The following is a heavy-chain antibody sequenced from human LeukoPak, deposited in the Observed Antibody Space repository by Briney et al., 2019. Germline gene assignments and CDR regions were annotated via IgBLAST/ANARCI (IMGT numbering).Heavy chain of an antibody. CDR3: ARKNDFDI. Sequence: PSGTLSLTCGVSGGSITNTNYWTWIRQPPGKGLEWIGCIYYSGSTYYNPSLKSRVTISVDMSKSQFSLRLTSVTAADTAVYYCARKNDFDIWGQGTLVTVSS. CDR2: IYYSGST. D-gene: IGHD2/OR15-2a*01. CDR1: GGSITNTNY. J-gene: IGHJ3*02. V-gene: IGHV4-4*02.